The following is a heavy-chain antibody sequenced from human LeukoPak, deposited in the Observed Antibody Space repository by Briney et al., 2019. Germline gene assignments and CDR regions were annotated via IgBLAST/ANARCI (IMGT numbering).Heavy chain of an antibody. CDR2: ISGSGGST. D-gene: IGHD5-18*01. CDR3: AKDKWIQLWFGDY. V-gene: IGHV3-23*01. Sequence: LAGGSLRLSCAASGFTFSSYGMSWVRQAPGKGLEWVSAISGSGGSTYYADSVKGRFTISRDNSKNTLYLQMNSLRAEDTAVYYCAKDKWIQLWFGDYWGQGTLVTVSS. CDR1: GFTFSSYG. J-gene: IGHJ4*02.